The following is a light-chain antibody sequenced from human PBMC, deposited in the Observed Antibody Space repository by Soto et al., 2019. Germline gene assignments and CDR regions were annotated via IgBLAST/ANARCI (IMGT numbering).Light chain of an antibody. CDR1: QSVRTY. CDR3: QQRTNWPSST. CDR2: DAS. J-gene: IGKJ5*01. Sequence: EVVLTQSPATLSLSPGERATLSCRASQSVRTYLAWYQQKPGQTPRLLTHDASSRATGIPARFSGSGSGTDFTLTISSLEPEDSAVYYCQQRTNWPSSTFGQGTRLEI. V-gene: IGKV3-11*01.